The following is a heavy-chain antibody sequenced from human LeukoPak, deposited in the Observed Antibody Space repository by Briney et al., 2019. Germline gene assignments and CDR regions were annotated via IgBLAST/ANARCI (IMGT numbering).Heavy chain of an antibody. CDR3: ARSSSSYYYMDV. J-gene: IGHJ6*03. D-gene: IGHD6-6*01. CDR2: IGTAGDT. V-gene: IGHV3-13*01. CDR1: GFTFSSYD. Sequence: GGSLGLSCAASGFTFSSYDMHWVRQATGKGLEWVSAIGTAGDTYYPGSVKGRFTISRENAKNSLYLQMNSLRAGDTAVYYCARSSSSYYYMDVWGKGTTVTVSS.